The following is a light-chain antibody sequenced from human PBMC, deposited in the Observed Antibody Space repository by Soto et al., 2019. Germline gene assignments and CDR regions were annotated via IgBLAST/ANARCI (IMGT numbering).Light chain of an antibody. J-gene: IGKJ1*01. V-gene: IGKV1-5*03. CDR1: QTIRSW. Sequence: IEMTQAPSTLFGSVGDRVTITCRASQTIRSWLAWYQQNKGKAPKILLYKASTLKSGVPSRFRGSGSWTEFTPTISRLQPDDFATDNCQHYNSSSEAFGQGTQVEIK. CDR3: QHYNSSSEA. CDR2: KAS.